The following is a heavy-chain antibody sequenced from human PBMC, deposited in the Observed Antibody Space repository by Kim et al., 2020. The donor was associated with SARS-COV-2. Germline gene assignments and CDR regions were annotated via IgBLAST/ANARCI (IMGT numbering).Heavy chain of an antibody. Sequence: GGSLRLSCAASGFTFNSYSMNWVRQAPGKGLEWVATIKQDGSEKHYVDSVKGRFTVSRDNAKNSLYLEMNSLRAEDTAVYYCARFWTHSGRDYWGQGTLVTVSS. V-gene: IGHV3-7*03. CDR2: IKQDGSEK. CDR3: ARFWTHSGRDY. D-gene: IGHD3-3*01. J-gene: IGHJ4*02. CDR1: GFTFNSYS.